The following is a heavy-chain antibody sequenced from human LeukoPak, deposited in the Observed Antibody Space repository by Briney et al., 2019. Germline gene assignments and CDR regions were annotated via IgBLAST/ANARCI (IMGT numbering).Heavy chain of an antibody. CDR1: GYTFIDYY. CDR3: AAMGSPSAFDI. D-gene: IGHD2-15*01. V-gene: IGHV1-2*06. J-gene: IGHJ3*02. Sequence: ASVKVSCKASGYTFIDYYMHWVRQAPGQGLEWMGRINPNSGGTNYAQKFQGRVTMTRDTSISTAYMELSRLRSEDTAVYYCAAMGSPSAFDIWGQGTMVTVSS. CDR2: INPNSGGT.